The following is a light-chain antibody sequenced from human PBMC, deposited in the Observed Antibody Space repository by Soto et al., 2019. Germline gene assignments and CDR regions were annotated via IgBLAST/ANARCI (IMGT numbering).Light chain of an antibody. V-gene: IGKV3-20*01. Sequence: EIVLTQSPGTLSLSPGERATLSCRASQSGSSTYLAWYQQKPDQAPRLLIYGASSRATGIPDRFSGSGSGTDFTLTISRLEPEDFAIYYCQQYGSSPYTFGQGTKVDIK. CDR3: QQYGSSPYT. J-gene: IGKJ2*01. CDR1: QSGSSTY. CDR2: GAS.